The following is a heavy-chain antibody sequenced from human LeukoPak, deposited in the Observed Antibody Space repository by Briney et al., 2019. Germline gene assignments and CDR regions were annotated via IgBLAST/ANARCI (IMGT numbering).Heavy chain of an antibody. D-gene: IGHD4-17*01. Sequence: PGGSLRLSCATSGFTFSSYPVSWVRQAPGRGLEWVSAITSSGGTYYIASVRGRFIVSRDNSRNTLYLQMNGLTAEDTAMYYCAKEDYRDHTTGFDSWGQGTLVTVSS. CDR3: AKEDYRDHTTGFDS. CDR2: ITSSGGT. V-gene: IGHV3-23*01. CDR1: GFTFSSYP. J-gene: IGHJ5*01.